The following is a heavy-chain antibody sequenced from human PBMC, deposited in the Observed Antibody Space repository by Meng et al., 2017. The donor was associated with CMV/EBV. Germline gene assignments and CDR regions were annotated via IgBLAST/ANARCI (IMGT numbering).Heavy chain of an antibody. CDR2: IYPGDSDT. V-gene: IGHV5-51*01. CDR3: ARKEYSSSLNWFDP. J-gene: IGHJ5*02. Sequence: GGSLRLSCKGSGYSFTSYWIGWVRQMPGKGLEWMGIIYPGDSDTRYSPSFQGQVTISADKSISTAYLQWSSLKASDTAMYYCARKEYSSSLNWFDPWGQGTLVTVSS. D-gene: IGHD6-6*01. CDR1: GYSFTSYW.